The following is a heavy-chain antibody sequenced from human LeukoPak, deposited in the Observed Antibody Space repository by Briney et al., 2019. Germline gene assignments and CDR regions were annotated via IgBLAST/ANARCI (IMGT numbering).Heavy chain of an antibody. Sequence: GRSLRLSCAASGFTFSSYAMHWVRQAPGKGLEWVAVISYDGSNKYYADSVKGRFTISRDNSKNTLYLQMNSLRAEDTAVYYCAKDLSYLSFDPWGQGTLVTVSS. V-gene: IGHV3-30-3*01. CDR1: GFTFSSYA. CDR2: ISYDGSNK. J-gene: IGHJ5*02. CDR3: AKDLSYLSFDP.